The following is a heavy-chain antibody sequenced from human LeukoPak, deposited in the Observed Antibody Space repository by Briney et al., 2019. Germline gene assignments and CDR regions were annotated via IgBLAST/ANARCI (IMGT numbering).Heavy chain of an antibody. J-gene: IGHJ4*02. V-gene: IGHV3-30-3*01. CDR1: GFTFSSYA. CDR2: ISYDGSNK. Sequence: GRSLRLSCAASGFTFSSYAMHWVRQAPGKGLEWVAVISYDGSNKYYADSVKGRFTISRDNSKNTLYLQMNSLRAEDTAVYYCAYSPPAAPIDYWGQGTLVTVSS. CDR3: AYSPPAAPIDY. D-gene: IGHD2-21*01.